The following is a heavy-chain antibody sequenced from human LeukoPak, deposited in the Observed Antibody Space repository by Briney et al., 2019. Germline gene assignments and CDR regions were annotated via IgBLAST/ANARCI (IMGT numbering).Heavy chain of an antibody. CDR3: ASRHYDFGYY. Sequence: PGRSLRLSCAASGFAFSTYPVHWVRQAPGKGLEWVAVISYDGSNKYYADSAKGRFTISRDNSKNTLYLQMNSLRAEDAAIYYCASRHYDFGYYWGQGTLVTVSS. D-gene: IGHD4-17*01. CDR1: GFAFSTYP. V-gene: IGHV3-30*04. J-gene: IGHJ4*02. CDR2: ISYDGSNK.